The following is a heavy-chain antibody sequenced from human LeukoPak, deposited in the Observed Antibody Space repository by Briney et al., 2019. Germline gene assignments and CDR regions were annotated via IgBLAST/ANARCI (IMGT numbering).Heavy chain of an antibody. J-gene: IGHJ4*02. Sequence: ASVKVSCKASGYTFTSYDINWVRQATGQGLEWMGWMNPNSGNTGYAQKFQGRVTITADKSTSTAYMELSSLRSEDTAVYYYARVRYRLAETYIDYWGQGTLVTVSS. V-gene: IGHV1-8*01. CDR1: GYTFTSYD. CDR3: ARVRYRLAETYIDY. D-gene: IGHD3-16*01. CDR2: MNPNSGNT.